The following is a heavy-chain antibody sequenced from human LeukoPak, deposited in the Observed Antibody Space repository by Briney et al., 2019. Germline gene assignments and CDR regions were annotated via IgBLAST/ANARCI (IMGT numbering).Heavy chain of an antibody. V-gene: IGHV4-34*01. CDR1: GGSFSTYY. J-gene: IGHJ3*02. CDR3: ARFPCSGDSCYSGIRAFDI. D-gene: IGHD2-15*01. CDR2: INHGGST. Sequence: PSGTLSLTCAVYGGSFSTYYWNWIRQSPGKGLEWIGEINHGGSTNCNPSLKSRVTISVGTSKNQFSLRLSSVTAADTALYYCARFPCSGDSCYSGIRAFDIWGQGTMVTVSS.